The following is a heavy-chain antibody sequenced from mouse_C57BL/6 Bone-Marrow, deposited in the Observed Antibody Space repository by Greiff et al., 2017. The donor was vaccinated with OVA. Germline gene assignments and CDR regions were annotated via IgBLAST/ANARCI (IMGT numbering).Heavy chain of an antibody. CDR2: IYPGSGNT. CDR1: GYTFTDYY. J-gene: IGHJ4*01. Sequence: VKLMEYGAELVRPGASVKLSCKASGYTFTDYYINWVKQRPGQGLEWIARIYPGSGNTYYNEKFKGKATLTAEKSSSTAYMQLSSLTSEDSAVYFCARADYYGSSYDAMDYWGQGTSVTVSS. V-gene: IGHV1-76*01. CDR3: ARADYYGSSYDAMDY. D-gene: IGHD1-1*01.